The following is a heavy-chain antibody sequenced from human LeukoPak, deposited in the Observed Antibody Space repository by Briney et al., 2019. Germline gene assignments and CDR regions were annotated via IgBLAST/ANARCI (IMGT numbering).Heavy chain of an antibody. D-gene: IGHD3-10*01. CDR1: GYTFTSYG. Sequence: GASVEVSCKASGYTFTSYGISWVRQAPGQGLEWMGGIIPIFGTANYAQKFQGRVTITTDESTSTAYMELSSLRSEDTAVYYCASEDYGSGSYYPYWGQGTLVTVSS. CDR2: IIPIFGTA. V-gene: IGHV1-69*05. CDR3: ASEDYGSGSYYPY. J-gene: IGHJ4*02.